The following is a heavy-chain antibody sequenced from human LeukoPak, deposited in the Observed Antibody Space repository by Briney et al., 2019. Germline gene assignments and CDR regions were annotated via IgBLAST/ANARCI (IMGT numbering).Heavy chain of an antibody. CDR3: APTRGEEGYDY. CDR2: LYNGGST. D-gene: IGHD3-10*01. Sequence: GGSLRLSCAASGFTVSPKYISWLRQAPGKGLEWVSVLYNGGSTFYADSVKARFTISRDNSKNTLYLQMNSLKAEDAAVYYCAPTRGEEGYDYWGEGTLVTVSS. V-gene: IGHV3-66*01. CDR1: GFTVSPKY. J-gene: IGHJ4*02.